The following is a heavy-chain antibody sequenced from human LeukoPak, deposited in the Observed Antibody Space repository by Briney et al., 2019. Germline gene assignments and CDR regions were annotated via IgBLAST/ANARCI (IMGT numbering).Heavy chain of an antibody. D-gene: IGHD3-3*01. CDR3: ARDYDFWSGYHPSYNWFDP. CDR1: GGTFSSYA. CDR2: IIPILGIA. V-gene: IGHV1-69*04. J-gene: IGHJ5*02. Sequence: GASVKVSCKASGGTFSSYAISWVRQAPGQGLEWMGRIIPILGIANYAQKFQGRVTITTDESTSTAYMELSSLRSEDTAVYYCARDYDFWSGYHPSYNWFDPWGQGTLVTVSS.